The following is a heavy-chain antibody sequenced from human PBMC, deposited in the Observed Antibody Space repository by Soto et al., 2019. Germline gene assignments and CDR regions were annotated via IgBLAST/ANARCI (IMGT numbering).Heavy chain of an antibody. Sequence: PGGSLRLSCAASGFTFSSYGMHWVRQAPGKGLEWVAVISYDGSNKYYADSVKGRFTISRDNSKNTLYLQMNSLRAEDTAVYYCAKDPRGCMLHLGSCYPPIYYFDYWGQGTMVTVSS. CDR3: AKDPRGCMLHLGSCYPPIYYFDY. D-gene: IGHD2-15*01. CDR1: GFTFSSYG. CDR2: ISYDGSNK. J-gene: IGHJ4*02. V-gene: IGHV3-30*18.